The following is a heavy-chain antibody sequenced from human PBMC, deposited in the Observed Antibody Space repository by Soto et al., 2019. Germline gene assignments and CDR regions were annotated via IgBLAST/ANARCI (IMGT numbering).Heavy chain of an antibody. CDR1: GYTFTSYG. D-gene: IGHD3-10*01. J-gene: IGHJ5*02. CDR2: ISAYNGNT. Sequence: QVQLVQSGAEVKKPGASVKVSCKASGYTFTSYGISWVRQAPGQGLEWMGWISAYNGNTNYAQKLQGRVTMTTDTSTSTAYMVLRSLSSDDTAVYYCARAPMVRREPRVNWFDPWGQGTLVTVSS. V-gene: IGHV1-18*01. CDR3: ARAPMVRREPRVNWFDP.